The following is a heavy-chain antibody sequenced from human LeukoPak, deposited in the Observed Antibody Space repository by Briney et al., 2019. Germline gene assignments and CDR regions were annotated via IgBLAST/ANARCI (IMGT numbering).Heavy chain of an antibody. CDR3: AKRSLSGYYDSSGYDY. Sequence: PGGSLRLSCAASGFTFSSYAMSWVRQAPGKGLEWVSAISGSGGSTYYADSVKGRFTISRDNSKNTLYLQMNSLRAEDTAVYYCAKRSLSGYYDSSGYDYWGQGTLVTVSS. V-gene: IGHV3-23*01. J-gene: IGHJ4*02. CDR2: ISGSGGST. CDR1: GFTFSSYA. D-gene: IGHD3-22*01.